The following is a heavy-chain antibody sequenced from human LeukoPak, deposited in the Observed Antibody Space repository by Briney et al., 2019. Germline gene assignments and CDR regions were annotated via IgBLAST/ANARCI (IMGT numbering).Heavy chain of an antibody. CDR2: ISTYNGNT. CDR1: GYTFTSHG. V-gene: IGHV1-18*01. Sequence: GASVKVSCKASGYTFTSHGISWVRQAPGQGLEWMGWISTYNGNTNYAQKLQGRVSMTTDTSTSTAYMDLRSLRSDDTAVYYCARGSVLLWFGETSYYFDYWGQGTLVTVSS. CDR3: ARGSVLLWFGETSYYFDY. D-gene: IGHD3-10*01. J-gene: IGHJ4*02.